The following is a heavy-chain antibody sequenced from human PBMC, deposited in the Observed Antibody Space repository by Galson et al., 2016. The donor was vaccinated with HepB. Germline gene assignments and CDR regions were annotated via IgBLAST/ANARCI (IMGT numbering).Heavy chain of an antibody. CDR1: GFTFSSSG. V-gene: IGHV3-30-3*01. J-gene: IGHJ5*02. CDR3: ARDANLAYCRGDCYWFDH. CDR2: ASYDGSTN. D-gene: IGHD2-21*02. Sequence: SLRLSCAASGFTFSSSGMHWVRQAPGKGLEWVAVASYDGSTNYYPDSVKDRFTVSRDNSKNTLYLQMNSLRTEDTAVYYCARDANLAYCRGDCYWFDHWGPGTLVTVSS.